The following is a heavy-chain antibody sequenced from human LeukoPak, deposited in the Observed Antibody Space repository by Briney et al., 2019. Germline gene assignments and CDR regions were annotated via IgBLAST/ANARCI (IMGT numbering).Heavy chain of an antibody. CDR1: GFTVSNNY. J-gene: IGHJ4*02. D-gene: IGHD2-15*01. V-gene: IGHV3-53*04. Sequence: GGSLRLSCAAPGFTVSNNYMSWVRQAPGKGLEWVSVIYSGGSTYYADSVKGRFTISRHSSKNTLYLQMNSLRPEDTAVYYCAGGGSYYSDYWGQGTLVTVSS. CDR3: AGGGSYYSDY. CDR2: IYSGGST.